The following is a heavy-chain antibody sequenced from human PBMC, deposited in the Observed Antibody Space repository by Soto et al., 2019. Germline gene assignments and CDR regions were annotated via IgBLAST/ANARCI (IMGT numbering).Heavy chain of an antibody. J-gene: IGHJ5*02. CDR2: IYYSGST. CDR3: ARLKAIPLWFDH. D-gene: IGHD2-21*01. Sequence: QLQLQESGPGLVKPSETLSLTCTVSGDSISSSTYYWGWIRQSPGKGLEWIGSIYYSGSTYYSPSLKSRITISVDASKNQFSLKLSSVTTADTAVYYCARLKAIPLWFDHWGPGALVIVSS. CDR1: GDSISSSTYY. V-gene: IGHV4-39*01.